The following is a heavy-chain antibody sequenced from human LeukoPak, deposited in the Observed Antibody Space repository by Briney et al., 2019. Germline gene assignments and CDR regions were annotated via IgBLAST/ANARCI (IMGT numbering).Heavy chain of an antibody. CDR1: GFTFDDYG. CDR3: ARDRGPYDSSGDYPYDAFDI. Sequence: PGGSLRLSCAASGFTFDDYGMTWVRQAPGKGLEWVSSINWNGGSTDYADSVKGRFTISRDNSKNSLFLQMNSLRAEDTALYYCARDRGPYDSSGDYPYDAFDIWGQGTMVTVSS. J-gene: IGHJ3*02. D-gene: IGHD3-22*01. V-gene: IGHV3-20*04. CDR2: INWNGGST.